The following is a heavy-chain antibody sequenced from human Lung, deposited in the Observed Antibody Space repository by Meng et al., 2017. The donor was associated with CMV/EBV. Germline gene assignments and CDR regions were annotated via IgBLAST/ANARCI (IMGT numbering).Heavy chain of an antibody. D-gene: IGHD5-12*01. CDR2: IYYSGNT. J-gene: IGHJ4*02. Sequence: CTVSGGSIFNYYWSWIRQPPGKGLEWIGYIYYSGNTNYNPSLKSRVTISVDTSKDQFSLKLSSVTAADTAVYYCARGDSGYDTPDYWGQGTLVTVSS. V-gene: IGHV4-59*01. CDR3: ARGDSGYDTPDY. CDR1: GGSIFNYY.